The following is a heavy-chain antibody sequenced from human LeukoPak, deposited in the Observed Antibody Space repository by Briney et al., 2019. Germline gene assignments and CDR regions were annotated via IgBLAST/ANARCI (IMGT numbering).Heavy chain of an antibody. CDR2: INNDGRST. J-gene: IGHJ4*02. D-gene: IGHD1-26*01. CDR1: GFTFSNYG. CDR3: ARNYNGMSY. Sequence: GGSLRLSCAASGFTFSNYGMHWVRQAPGKGLVWVSYINNDGRSTTYADSVKGRFTISRDNAKNTLYLQMNSLRAEDTAMYYCARNYNGMSYWGQGTLVIVSS. V-gene: IGHV3-74*01.